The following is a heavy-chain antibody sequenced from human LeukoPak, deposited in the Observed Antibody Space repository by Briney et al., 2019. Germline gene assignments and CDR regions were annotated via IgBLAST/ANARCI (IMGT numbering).Heavy chain of an antibody. J-gene: IGHJ4*02. V-gene: IGHV3-23*01. CDR2: ISGSGGST. CDR1: GFTFSSYA. Sequence: PGESLRLSRAASGFTFSSYAMSWVRQAPGKGLEWVSAISGSGGSTYYADSVKGRFTISRDNSKNTLYLQMNSLRAEDTAVYYCAKDPVYDSSGYYVDWGQGTLVTVSS. CDR3: AKDPVYDSSGYYVD. D-gene: IGHD3-22*01.